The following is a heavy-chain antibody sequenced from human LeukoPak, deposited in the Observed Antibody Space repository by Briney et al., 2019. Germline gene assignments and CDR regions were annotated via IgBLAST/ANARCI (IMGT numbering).Heavy chain of an antibody. CDR1: GFTFSSYA. CDR2: IYSSGST. D-gene: IGHD4-17*01. CDR3: ARDLYGVSHDY. J-gene: IGHJ4*02. Sequence: GGSLRLSCAASGFTFSSYAMSWVRQAPGKGLEWVSVIYSSGSTYYADSVKGRFTISRDNSKNTLYLQMNSLRAEDTAVYYCARDLYGVSHDYWGQGSLVTVSS. V-gene: IGHV3-23*03.